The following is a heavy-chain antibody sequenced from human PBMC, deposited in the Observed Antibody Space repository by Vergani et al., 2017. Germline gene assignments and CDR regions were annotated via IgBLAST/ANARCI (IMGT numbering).Heavy chain of an antibody. CDR3: ARHKEQLVPGNYYYYYYMDV. CDR2: IYYSGST. CDR1: GGSIRSTFYY. Sequence: QLQLQESDTGLVKPSETLSLTCTVSGGSIRSTFYYWGWIRQPPGKGLEWIGTIYYSGSTYYNPSLKSRVTISVDTSKNQFSLKLNSVTAADTAVYYCARHKEQLVPGNYYYYYYMDVWGKGTTVTVSS. J-gene: IGHJ6*03. D-gene: IGHD6-13*01. V-gene: IGHV4-39*01.